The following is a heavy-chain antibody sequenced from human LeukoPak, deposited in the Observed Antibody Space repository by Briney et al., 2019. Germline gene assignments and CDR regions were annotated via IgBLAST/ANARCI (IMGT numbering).Heavy chain of an antibody. CDR2: IRSKAYGGTT. V-gene: IGHV3-49*04. CDR3: TADYDSSGYSDY. Sequence: GGSLRLSCTASGFTFGDYAMSWVRQAPGKGLEGVGFIRSKAYGGTTEYAASVKGRFTISRDDSKSIAYLQMNSLKTEDTAVYYCTADYDSSGYSDYWGQGTLVTVSS. CDR1: GFTFGDYA. D-gene: IGHD3-22*01. J-gene: IGHJ4*02.